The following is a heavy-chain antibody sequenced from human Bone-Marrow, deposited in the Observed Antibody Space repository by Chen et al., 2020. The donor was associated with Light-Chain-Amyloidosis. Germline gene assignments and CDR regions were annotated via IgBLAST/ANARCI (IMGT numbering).Heavy chain of an antibody. V-gene: IGHV5-51*01. CDR3: ARRRDGYNFDY. Sequence: EVQLEQSGPEVKKPGESLKISCKGSGYTFPNYWIGWVRQMPGKGLEWMGGIYTDDSYARYSPSVEGQVTISAEKSITTAYLQWRSMKVSDTARYYCARRRDGYNFDYWGQGTLVTVSS. D-gene: IGHD5-12*01. CDR2: IYTDDSYA. J-gene: IGHJ4*02. CDR1: GYTFPNYW.